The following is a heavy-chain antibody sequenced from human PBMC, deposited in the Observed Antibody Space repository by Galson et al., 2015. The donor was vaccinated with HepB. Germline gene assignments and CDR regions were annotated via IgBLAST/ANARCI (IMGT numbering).Heavy chain of an antibody. CDR1: GFTFKNYV. CDR2: VSDSGVTT. CDR3: AKERSANYYGSGSRYGLDV. Sequence: SLRLSCAASGFTFKNYVMTWVRQAPGKGLEWVSGVSDSGVTTYYADSVRGRFTVSRDNSKNTLYLHINSLRAEDSAVYYCAKERSANYYGSGSRYGLDVWGQGTTVTVSS. V-gene: IGHV3-23*01. D-gene: IGHD3-10*01. J-gene: IGHJ6*02.